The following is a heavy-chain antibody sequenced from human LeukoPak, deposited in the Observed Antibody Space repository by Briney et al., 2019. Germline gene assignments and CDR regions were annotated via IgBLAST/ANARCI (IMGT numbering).Heavy chain of an antibody. CDR3: AKVPHGDYAVDY. D-gene: IGHD4-17*01. CDR2: ISYDGSNK. V-gene: IGHV3-30*18. J-gene: IGHJ4*02. Sequence: GGSLRLSCAASGFTFSSYGMHWVRQAPGKGLEWVAVISYDGSNKYYADSVKGRFTISRDNSKNTLYLQMNSLRAEGTAVYYCAKVPHGDYAVDYWGQGTLVTVSS. CDR1: GFTFSSYG.